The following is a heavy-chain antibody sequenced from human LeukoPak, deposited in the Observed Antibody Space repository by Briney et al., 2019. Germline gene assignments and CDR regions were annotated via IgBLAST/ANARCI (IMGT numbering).Heavy chain of an antibody. V-gene: IGHV3-21*01. CDR2: ISGSSTYI. Sequence: NPGGSLRLSCAASGFTFMDYSMYWVRQAPGKGLEWVSSISGSSTYIHYADSLKGRFTISRDNAKNSLYLQMNSLRAEDTAVYYCARPPENSYGTFDFWGRGTLVTVSS. J-gene: IGHJ4*02. CDR3: ARPPENSYGTFDF. CDR1: GFTFMDYS. D-gene: IGHD5-18*01.